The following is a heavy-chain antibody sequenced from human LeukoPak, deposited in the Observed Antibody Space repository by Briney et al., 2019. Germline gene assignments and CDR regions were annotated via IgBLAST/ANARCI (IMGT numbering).Heavy chain of an antibody. D-gene: IGHD3-22*01. Sequence: GGSLRLSCAASGFTFSSYGMHWVRQAPGKGLEWVAVISYDGSNKYYADSVKGRFTISRDNSKNTLYLQMNSLRAEDTAVYYCAKDPISPTRGIVVVGYFYYWGQGTLVTVSS. CDR1: GFTFSSYG. J-gene: IGHJ4*02. V-gene: IGHV3-30*18. CDR2: ISYDGSNK. CDR3: AKDPISPTRGIVVVGYFYY.